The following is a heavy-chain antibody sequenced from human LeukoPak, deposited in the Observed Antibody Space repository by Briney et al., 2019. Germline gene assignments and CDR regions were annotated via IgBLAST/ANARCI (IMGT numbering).Heavy chain of an antibody. CDR2: INHSGST. D-gene: IGHD3-10*01. CDR3: ARGGITMVRGVRKPFDY. Sequence: SETLSLTCTVSGGSISSDGYYWSWIRQPPGKGLEWIGEINHSGSTNYNPSLKSRVTISVDTSKNQFSLKLSSVTAADTAVYYCARGGITMVRGVRKPFDYWGQGTLVTVSS. J-gene: IGHJ4*02. V-gene: IGHV4-34*01. CDR1: GGSISSDGYY.